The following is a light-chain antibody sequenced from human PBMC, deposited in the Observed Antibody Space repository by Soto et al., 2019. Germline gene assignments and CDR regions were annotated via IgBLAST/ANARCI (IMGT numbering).Light chain of an antibody. J-gene: IGKJ4*01. CDR1: QSVGNN. V-gene: IGKV3-11*01. Sequence: EIVLTQSPATLSLSPGERATLSCRASQSVGNNLAWYQQKPGQAPGLLIYEASTRATGIPARFSGSGSGTDFTLTISGIEPEDFAVYYCQHHANWPLTFGGGTKVEIK. CDR3: QHHANWPLT. CDR2: EAS.